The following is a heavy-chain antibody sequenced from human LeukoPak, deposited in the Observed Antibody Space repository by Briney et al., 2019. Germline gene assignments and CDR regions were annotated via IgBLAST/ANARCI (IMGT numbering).Heavy chain of an antibody. V-gene: IGHV4-31*03. J-gene: IGHJ5*02. CDR2: IYYTGST. Sequence: SSETLSLTCTVSGASISSGGYYWSWVRQHPGKGLEWIAYIYYTGSTYYNPSLRSRVIISVDTSKNQFSLKLSSVTAADTAVYYCARVPNYGDDVWFDPWGQGTLVTVSS. D-gene: IGHD4-17*01. CDR3: ARVPNYGDDVWFDP. CDR1: GASISSGGYY.